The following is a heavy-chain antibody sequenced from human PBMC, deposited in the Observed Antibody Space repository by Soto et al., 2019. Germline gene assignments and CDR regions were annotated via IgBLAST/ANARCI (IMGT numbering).Heavy chain of an antibody. CDR2: ISYDGSNK. V-gene: IGHV3-30*18. J-gene: IGHJ6*02. CDR1: GFTFSSYG. D-gene: IGHD6-13*01. CDR3: AKDGKQQLVDYYYYGMDV. Sequence: HPGGSLRLSCAASGFTFSSYGMHWVRQAPGKGLEWVAVISYDGSNKYYADSVKGRFTISRDNSKNTLYLQMNSLRAEDTAVYYCAKDGKQQLVDYYYYGMDVWGQGTTVTVSS.